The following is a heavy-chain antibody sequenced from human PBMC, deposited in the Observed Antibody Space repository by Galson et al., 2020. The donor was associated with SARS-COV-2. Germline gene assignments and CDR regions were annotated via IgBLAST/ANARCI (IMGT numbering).Heavy chain of an antibody. CDR3: ARHESYYYDSSGYFIY. CDR2: IYHSGST. Sequence: SETLSLTCAVSGGSISSSNWWSWVRQPPGKGLEWIGEIYHSGSTNYNPSLKSRVIISVDKSKNQFSLKLSSVTAADTAVYYCARHESYYYDSSGYFIYWGQGTLVTVSS. CDR1: GGSISSSNW. J-gene: IGHJ4*02. D-gene: IGHD3-22*01. V-gene: IGHV4-4*02.